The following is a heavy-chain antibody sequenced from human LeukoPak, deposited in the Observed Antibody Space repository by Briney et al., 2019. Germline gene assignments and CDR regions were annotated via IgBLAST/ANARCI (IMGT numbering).Heavy chain of an antibody. Sequence: PSETLSLTCTVSGYSISSGYYWGWIRQPPGQGLEWIGSIYYSGSTYYNPSLKSRVTISVDTSKNQFSLKLSSVTAADTAVYYCARLGAAFPLDYWGQGTLVTVSS. CDR1: GYSISSGYY. J-gene: IGHJ4*02. V-gene: IGHV4-38-2*02. CDR2: IYYSGST. D-gene: IGHD1-26*01. CDR3: ARLGAAFPLDY.